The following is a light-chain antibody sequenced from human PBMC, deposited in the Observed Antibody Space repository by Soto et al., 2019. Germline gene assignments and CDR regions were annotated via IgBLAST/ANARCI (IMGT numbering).Light chain of an antibody. V-gene: IGLV2-11*01. Sequence: QSVLTQPRSVSGSLGQSVTISCTGTSSDVGAYDFVSWYQQNPGKAPRLIIFDVIKRPSGVPDRFSGSKSGNTASLTIPGLQSEDEADYHCSSYAGSHTYEVFGGGTRSPS. CDR1: SSDVGAYDF. J-gene: IGLJ3*02. CDR2: DVI. CDR3: SSYAGSHTYEV.